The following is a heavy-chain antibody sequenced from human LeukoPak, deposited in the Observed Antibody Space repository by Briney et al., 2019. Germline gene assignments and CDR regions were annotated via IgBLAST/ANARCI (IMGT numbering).Heavy chain of an antibody. Sequence: GGSLRLSCAASGFTFSDYYMSWIRQAPGKGLEWVSYVSSSGSTIYYADSVKGRFTISRDNAKNSLYLQMNSLRAEDTAVYYCARDGGLSGSSFTDYGMDVWGQGTTVTVSS. J-gene: IGHJ6*02. CDR1: GFTFSDYY. D-gene: IGHD1-26*01. CDR2: VSSSGSTI. V-gene: IGHV3-11*01. CDR3: ARDGGLSGSSFTDYGMDV.